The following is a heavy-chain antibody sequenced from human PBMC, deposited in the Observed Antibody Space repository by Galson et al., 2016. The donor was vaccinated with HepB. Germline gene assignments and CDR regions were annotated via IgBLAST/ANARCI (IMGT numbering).Heavy chain of an antibody. V-gene: IGHV3-74*01. D-gene: IGHD3-10*01. J-gene: IGHJ6*02. Sequence: SLRLSCAASGFTFSSYWMHWVRQAPGKGLVWVSRINSDGSSTSYADSVKGRFTISRDNAKNTLYLQMNSLRAEDTAVYYCAKAYGSGSSFYYYGMDVWGQGTTVTVSS. CDR2: INSDGSST. CDR3: AKAYGSGSSFYYYGMDV. CDR1: GFTFSSYW.